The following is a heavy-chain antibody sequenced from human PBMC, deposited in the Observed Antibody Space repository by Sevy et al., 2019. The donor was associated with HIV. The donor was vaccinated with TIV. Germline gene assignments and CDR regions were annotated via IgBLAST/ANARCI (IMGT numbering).Heavy chain of an antibody. CDR1: GYTFINYM. CDR3: ARDFCSGGSCYSAFVY. J-gene: IGHJ4*02. CDR2: INAAFGDT. V-gene: IGHV1-3*01. D-gene: IGHD2-15*01. Sequence: ASVKVSCKASGYTFINYMIYWVRQAPGQRLEYMGWINAAFGDTKYSEMFQGRLTITRDTSASTAYMELSSLRSEDTAVYYCARDFCSGGSCYSAFVYWGQGTLVTVSS.